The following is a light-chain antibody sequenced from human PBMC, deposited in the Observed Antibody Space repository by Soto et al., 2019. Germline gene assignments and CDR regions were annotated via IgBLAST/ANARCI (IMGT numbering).Light chain of an antibody. CDR3: QQYGSSPPLYT. CDR2: GAS. J-gene: IGKJ2*01. Sequence: EIVLTQSPGTLSLSPGERATLSCRASQSVSSSYLAWYQQKPRQAPRLLIYGASSRATGIPDRFSGSGSGTDFTLTISRLEPEDFAVYYCQQYGSSPPLYTFGQGTKLAIK. CDR1: QSVSSSY. V-gene: IGKV3-20*01.